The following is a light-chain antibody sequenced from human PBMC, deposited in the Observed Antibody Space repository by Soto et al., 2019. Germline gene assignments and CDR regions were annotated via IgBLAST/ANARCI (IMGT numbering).Light chain of an antibody. CDR1: QAIKNF. CDR3: QQSDNLPLT. CDR2: DAS. Sequence: DFQMTQSPSSLSASVGARVTITCRATQAIKNFLNWYQQKPGRAPKLLISDASTLQRGVPSRCGGSGSGTHFTFVISSPQPQDLGTYYCQQSDNLPLTFGQGPRLDIK. J-gene: IGKJ5*01. V-gene: IGKV1-33*01.